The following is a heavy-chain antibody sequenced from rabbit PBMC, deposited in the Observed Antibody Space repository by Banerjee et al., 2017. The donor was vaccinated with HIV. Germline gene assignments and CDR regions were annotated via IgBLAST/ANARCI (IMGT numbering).Heavy chain of an antibody. D-gene: IGHD1-1*01. Sequence: QSLEESGGVLVKPGASLTLTCTASGFDFSSSYYMSYYMSWVRQAPGKGLEWIGIIYIGGRGSTYYANWAKGRFTISKTSSTTLTLQMTSLTAADTATYFCARGADSSGYNLWGPGTLVTVS. CDR1: GFDFSSSYYMSYY. V-gene: IGHV1S40*01. J-gene: IGHJ4*01. CDR2: IYIGGRGST. CDR3: ARGADSSGYNL.